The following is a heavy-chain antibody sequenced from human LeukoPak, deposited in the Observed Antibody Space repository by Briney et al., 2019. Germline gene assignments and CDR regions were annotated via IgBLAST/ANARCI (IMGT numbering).Heavy chain of an antibody. CDR3: AKDLWGASYHY. V-gene: IGHV3-23*01. D-gene: IGHD3-16*02. CDR2: ISGSGGST. CDR1: GFTFSSYA. Sequence: GGSLRLSCAASGFTFSSYAMSWVRQAPRKGLEWVSAISGSGGSTYYADSVKGRFTIPRDNSKNTLYLQMNSLRAEDTAVYYCAKDLWGASYHYWGQGTLVTVSS. J-gene: IGHJ4*02.